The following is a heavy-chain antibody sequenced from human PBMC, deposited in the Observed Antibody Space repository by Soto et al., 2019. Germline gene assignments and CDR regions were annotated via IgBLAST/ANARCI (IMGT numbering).Heavy chain of an antibody. CDR2: INPSGGT. Sequence: ASVKVSCKASGDTFTSYYMHWVRQAPGQGLEWMGIINPSGGTSYAQKLQGRVTMTTDTSTSTAYMELRSLRSDDTAVYYCARDIVDIVATEDYYYYGMDVWGQGTTVTVSS. V-gene: IGHV1-46*01. J-gene: IGHJ6*02. CDR3: ARDIVDIVATEDYYYYGMDV. CDR1: GDTFTSYY. D-gene: IGHD5-12*01.